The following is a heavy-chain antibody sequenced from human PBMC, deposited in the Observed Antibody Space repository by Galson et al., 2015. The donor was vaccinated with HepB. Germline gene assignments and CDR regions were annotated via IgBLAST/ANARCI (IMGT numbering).Heavy chain of an antibody. CDR1: GFTFNNYG. V-gene: IGHV3-30*18. D-gene: IGHD5-12*01. CDR2: ISGDGMGK. CDR3: AKEVGVFTGYDS. J-gene: IGHJ4*02. Sequence: LRLSCAASGFTFNNYGMHWVRQAPGKGLEWVAVISGDGMGKHYADSVKDRFTISRDNSKNTLHVEMSSLTTDDTALYYCAKEVGVFTGYDSWGQGTLVTVSS.